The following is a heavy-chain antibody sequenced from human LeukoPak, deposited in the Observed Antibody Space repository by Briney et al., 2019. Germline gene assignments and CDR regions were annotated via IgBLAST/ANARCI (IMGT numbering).Heavy chain of an antibody. Sequence: SETLSLTCTVSGGSISSGDYYWSWIRQPPGKGLEWIGYIYYSGSTYYNPSLKSRVTISVDTSKNQFSLKLSSVTAADTAVYYCARWSGSYALDYWGQGTLVTVSS. CDR1: GGSISSGDYY. V-gene: IGHV4-30-4*08. CDR3: ARWSGSYALDY. D-gene: IGHD1-26*01. J-gene: IGHJ4*02. CDR2: IYYSGST.